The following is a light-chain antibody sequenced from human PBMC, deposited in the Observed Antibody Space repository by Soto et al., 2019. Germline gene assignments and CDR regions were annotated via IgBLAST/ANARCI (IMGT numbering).Light chain of an antibody. Sequence: EIVLTQSPGTLSLSPGDRATLSCRASQTISRSYLAWYQQKPGQAPRLLIYGASSRATGIPDRFTASGSGTDFTLTISRLESEDFAVYYCQQYGRSPCTFGQGTKVEIK. CDR3: QQYGRSPCT. J-gene: IGKJ1*01. CDR2: GAS. V-gene: IGKV3-20*01. CDR1: QTISRSY.